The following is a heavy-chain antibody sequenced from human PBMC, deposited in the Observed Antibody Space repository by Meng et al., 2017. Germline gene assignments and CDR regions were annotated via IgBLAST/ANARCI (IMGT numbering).Heavy chain of an antibody. CDR1: GGSISSYY. CDR2: IYTSGSN. CDR3: ARGPGRQQLVRYYYYGMDA. V-gene: IGHV4-4*07. D-gene: IGHD6-13*01. J-gene: IGHJ6*02. Sequence: SETLSLTCTVSGGSISSYYWSWIRQPAGKGLEWIGRIYTSGSNTYNPSLKSRVTMSVDTSKNQFSLKLSSVTAADTAVYYCARGPGRQQLVRYYYYGMDAWGQGTTVTVSS.